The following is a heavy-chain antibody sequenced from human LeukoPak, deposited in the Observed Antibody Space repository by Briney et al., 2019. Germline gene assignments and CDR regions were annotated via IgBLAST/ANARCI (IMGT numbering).Heavy chain of an antibody. CDR1: GGSISSYY. D-gene: IGHD5-18*01. J-gene: IGHJ4*02. Sequence: SETLSLTCTVSGGSISSYYWSWIRQPAGKGLERIGRIYTSGSTNYNPSLKSRVTMSVDTSKNQFSLKLSSVTAADTAVYYCATEGYSYGLVYFDYWGQGTLVTVSS. CDR3: ATEGYSYGLVYFDY. V-gene: IGHV4-4*07. CDR2: IYTSGST.